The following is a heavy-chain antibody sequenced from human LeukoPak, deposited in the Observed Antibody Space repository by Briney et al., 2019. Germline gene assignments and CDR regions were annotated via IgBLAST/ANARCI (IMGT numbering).Heavy chain of an antibody. CDR3: ARSVGMDTAF. CDR1: GYTFTSYA. D-gene: IGHD5-18*01. Sequence: GASVKVSCKASGYTFTSYAMHWVRQAPGQRLEWMGWINAGNGNTKYSQKFQGRVTMTRNTSISTAYMELSSLRSEDTAVYYCARSVGMDTAFWGQGTLVTVSS. V-gene: IGHV1-3*01. CDR2: INAGNGNT. J-gene: IGHJ4*02.